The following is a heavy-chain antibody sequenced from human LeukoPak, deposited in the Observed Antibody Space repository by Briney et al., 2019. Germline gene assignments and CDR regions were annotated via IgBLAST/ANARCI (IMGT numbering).Heavy chain of an antibody. CDR2: ISSSSSYI. Sequence: GGSLRLSCAASGFTFSSYSMNWVSQAPGKGLEWVSSISSSSSYIYYADSVKGRFTISRDNAKNSLYLQMNSLRAEDTAVYYCARGDCSGGSCYYYYYGMDVWGKGTTVTVSS. J-gene: IGHJ6*04. CDR3: ARGDCSGGSCYYYYYGMDV. V-gene: IGHV3-21*01. D-gene: IGHD2-15*01. CDR1: GFTFSSYS.